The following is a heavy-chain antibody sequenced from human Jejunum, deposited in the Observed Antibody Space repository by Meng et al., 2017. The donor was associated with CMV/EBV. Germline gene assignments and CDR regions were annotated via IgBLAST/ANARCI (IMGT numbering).Heavy chain of an antibody. CDR3: TTDSDGRGY. V-gene: IGHV3-15*07. CDR1: GFTCNKAW. Sequence: LSCAAAGFTCNKAWMNWVRQAPGKGREWVGHIKSNADGGTTDYAAPVKGRFTISRDDSENTLYLQMNSLETEDTAVYYCTTDSDGRGYWGQGTLVTVSS. D-gene: IGHD2-15*01. J-gene: IGHJ4*02. CDR2: IKSNADGGTT.